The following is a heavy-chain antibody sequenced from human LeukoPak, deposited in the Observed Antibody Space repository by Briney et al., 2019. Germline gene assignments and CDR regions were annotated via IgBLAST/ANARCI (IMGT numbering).Heavy chain of an antibody. CDR2: IYYSGST. D-gene: IGHD4-17*01. CDR1: GGSIRSYY. Sequence: PSETLSLTCTVSGGSIRSYYWSWIRQPPGKGLEWIGYIYYSGSTNYNPSLKSRVSISVDTSKNQFSLKLSSVTAADTAVYYCTRTGSTVTMLYPFDHWGQGTLVTVSS. CDR3: TRTGSTVTMLYPFDH. V-gene: IGHV4-59*01. J-gene: IGHJ4*02.